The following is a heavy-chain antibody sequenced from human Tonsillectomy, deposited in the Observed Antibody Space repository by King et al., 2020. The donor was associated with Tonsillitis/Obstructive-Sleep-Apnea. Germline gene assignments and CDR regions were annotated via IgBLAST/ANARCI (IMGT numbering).Heavy chain of an antibody. J-gene: IGHJ4*02. Sequence: VQLVESGAEVKKPGASVKVSCKASGYTFTSYAMHWVRPAPGQRLEWMGWINAGNGNTKYSQKFQGRVTITRDTSASTAYMELSSLGCEDTAVDYCARDPLRFLEWLMFDYWGQGTLVTVSS. CDR1: GYTFTSYA. CDR2: INAGNGNT. CDR3: ARDPLRFLEWLMFDY. D-gene: IGHD3-3*01. V-gene: IGHV1-3*01.